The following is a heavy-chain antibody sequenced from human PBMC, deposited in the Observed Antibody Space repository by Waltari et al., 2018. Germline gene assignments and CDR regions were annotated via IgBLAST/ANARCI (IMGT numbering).Heavy chain of an antibody. CDR3: ARRTLRAYCSGGSCYGGGFDY. CDR1: GGSISSSSYY. V-gene: IGHV4-39*01. D-gene: IGHD2-15*01. CDR2: IYYSGST. Sequence: QLQLQESGPGLVKPSATLSLTCTVSGGSISSSSYYWGWIRQPPGKGLGWIGRIYYSGSTYYNPSLKSRVTISVDTSKNQFSLKLSSVTAADTAVYYCARRTLRAYCSGGSCYGGGFDYWGQGTLVTVSS. J-gene: IGHJ4*02.